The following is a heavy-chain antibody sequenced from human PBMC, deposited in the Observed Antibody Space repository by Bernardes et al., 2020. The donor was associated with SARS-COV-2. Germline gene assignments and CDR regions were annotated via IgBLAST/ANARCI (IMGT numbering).Heavy chain of an antibody. Sequence: GGSLRLSCAASGFILSDYYMSWIRQAPGKGLEWVSYISSSGSTEYYADSVKGRFTISRDNSKNSLYLQINSLRAEDTAVYHCARTLLTYYDFLSGYENNNNNYYQFYGLDVWGQGTTVTVSS. D-gene: IGHD3-3*01. CDR1: GFILSDYY. CDR3: ARTLLTYYDFLSGYENNNNNYYQFYGLDV. V-gene: IGHV3-11*01. J-gene: IGHJ6*02. CDR2: ISSSGSTE.